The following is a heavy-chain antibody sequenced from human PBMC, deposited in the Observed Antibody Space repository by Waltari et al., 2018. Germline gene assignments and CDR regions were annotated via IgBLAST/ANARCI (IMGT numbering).Heavy chain of an antibody. CDR2: ISSSSSTI. CDR3: ARLGTGSEYYFDY. J-gene: IGHJ4*02. Sequence: EVQLVESGGGLVQPGGSLSLSCPASGFTFSSYSMNWVRQAPGKVLEWGSYISSSSSTIYYADSVKCRFTISRDNAKNSLYLQMNSLRAEDTAVYYCARLGTGSEYYFDYWGQGTLVTVSS. V-gene: IGHV3-48*04. CDR1: GFTFSSYS. D-gene: IGHD3-9*01.